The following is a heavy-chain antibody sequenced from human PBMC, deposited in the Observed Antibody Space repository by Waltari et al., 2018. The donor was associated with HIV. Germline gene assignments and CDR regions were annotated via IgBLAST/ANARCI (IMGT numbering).Heavy chain of an antibody. CDR3: AKELRSGYSYYYYGMDV. Sequence: QGQLVESGGGVVQPGGSLRLYFAASGFSFSISGMHWVRQAPGKGRGWVTVIRYDGNTKYYADSVKGRFTISRDNSKNTLYLQMSSLRAEDTAVYYCAKELRSGYSYYYYGMDVWGQGTTVTVSS. V-gene: IGHV3-30*02. CDR1: GFSFSISG. CDR2: IRYDGNTK. D-gene: IGHD2-15*01. J-gene: IGHJ6*02.